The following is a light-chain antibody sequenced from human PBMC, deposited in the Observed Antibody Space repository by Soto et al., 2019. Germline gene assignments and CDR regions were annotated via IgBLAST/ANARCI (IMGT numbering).Light chain of an antibody. CDR3: SSYTSSSSYV. V-gene: IGLV2-14*01. J-gene: IGLJ1*01. CDR1: SSDVGTYNS. CDR2: DVS. Sequence: QSVLTQPAAVSGSPGQSIAISCTGTSSDVGTYNSVSWHQQYPGKAPKLMIHDVSNRLSGVSDRFSGSKSGNTASLTISGLQSEDEADYYCSSYTSSSSYVFGSGTKVTVL.